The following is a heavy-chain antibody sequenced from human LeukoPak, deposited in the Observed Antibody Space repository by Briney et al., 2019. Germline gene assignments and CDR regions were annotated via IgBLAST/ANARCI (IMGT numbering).Heavy chain of an antibody. CDR3: ERRGISAWFPGDY. Sequence: GESLKIFCNASGYSFTSYCNAWVRQMPGKSLEWMGMICPGDSDTKYSPSFQGQVTISADKSISTAYLQLNSLKASDTAMYYCERRGISAWFPGDYWGQGTLVTVSS. J-gene: IGHJ4*02. CDR1: GYSFTSYC. V-gene: IGHV5-51*01. CDR2: ICPGDSDT. D-gene: IGHD3-10*01.